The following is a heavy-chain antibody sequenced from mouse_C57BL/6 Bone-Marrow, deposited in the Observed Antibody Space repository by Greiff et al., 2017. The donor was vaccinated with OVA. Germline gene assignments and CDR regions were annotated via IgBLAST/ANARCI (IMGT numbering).Heavy chain of an antibody. J-gene: IGHJ3*01. CDR1: GYSITSGYY. CDR3: AREDGYYAAWFAY. CDR2: ISYDGSN. D-gene: IGHD2-3*01. Sequence: EVKLQESGPGLVKPSQSLSLTCSVTGYSITSGYYWNWIRQFPGNKLEWMGYISYDGSNNYNPSLKNRISITRDTSKNQFFLKLNSVTTEDTATYYCAREDGYYAAWFAYWGQGTLVTVSA. V-gene: IGHV3-6*01.